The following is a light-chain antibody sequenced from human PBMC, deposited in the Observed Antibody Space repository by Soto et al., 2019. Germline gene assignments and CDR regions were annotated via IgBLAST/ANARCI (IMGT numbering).Light chain of an antibody. V-gene: IGKV1-5*01. CDR2: DAS. CDR3: QQYNTYST. CDR1: LPISNY. Sequence: DIQMTQSPSSLSASVGDRVTITFRASLPISNYLAWYQQKPGKIPNLLIYDASSLESGVPARFSGSGSGTEFTLTISSLQPDDFATYYCQQYNTYSTFGQGTRLEIK. J-gene: IGKJ5*01.